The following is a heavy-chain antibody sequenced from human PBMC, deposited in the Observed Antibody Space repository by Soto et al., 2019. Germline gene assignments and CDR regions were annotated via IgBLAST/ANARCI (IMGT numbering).Heavy chain of an antibody. D-gene: IGHD2-15*01. V-gene: IGHV3-23*01. CDR1: GFTFSNYA. CDR2: ISGSGDKT. CDR3: AKDPLTETPYFDY. Sequence: EVQVLESGGGLVQPGGSLRLSCAASGFTFSNYAMSWVRQAPGKGLEWVSTISGSGDKTDYVDSVKGRFTISRDNSKNTPYLQMNSMRAEDTAVYYCAKDPLTETPYFDYCGQGTLVTVSS. J-gene: IGHJ4*02.